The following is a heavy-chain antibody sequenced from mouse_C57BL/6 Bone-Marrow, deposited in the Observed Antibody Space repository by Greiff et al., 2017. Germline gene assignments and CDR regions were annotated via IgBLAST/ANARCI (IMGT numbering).Heavy chain of an antibody. Sequence: QVQLQQPGAELVKPGASVKLSCKASGYTFTSYWMHWVKQRPGQGLEWIGMIHPNCGSTNYNEKFKSKATLTVDKSSSTAYMQLSSLASEDSAVYYCARMCFAWFAYWGQGTLVTVSA. CDR1: GYTFTSYW. CDR3: ARMCFAWFAY. CDR2: IHPNCGST. J-gene: IGHJ3*01. V-gene: IGHV1-64*01.